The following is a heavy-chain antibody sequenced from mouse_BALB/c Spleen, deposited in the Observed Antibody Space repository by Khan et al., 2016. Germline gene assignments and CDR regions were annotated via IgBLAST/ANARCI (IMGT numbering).Heavy chain of an antibody. CDR1: GYAFSIYW. J-gene: IGHJ2*01. V-gene: IGHV1-80*01. Sequence: VQLQESGAELVRPGSSVKISCKASGYAFSIYWMNWVKQRPGQGLEWIGQIYPGDGDTDYYGKFKDKATLTADKSSSTANMQLSSLTSEDSAVYFCAGSGYGYDYWGQGTTLTVSS. CDR3: AGSGYGYDY. CDR2: IYPGDGDT. D-gene: IGHD2-2*01.